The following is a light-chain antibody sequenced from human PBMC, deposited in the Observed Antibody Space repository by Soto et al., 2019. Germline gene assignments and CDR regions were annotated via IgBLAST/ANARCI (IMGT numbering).Light chain of an antibody. J-gene: IGLJ1*01. CDR3: ATWDDSLNGYV. Sequence: QSVLTQPPSASGTPGQRVTISCSGSSSNIGSNTVNWYQQLPGTAPKLLIYSNNQRPSGVPNRFSGPKPGTSASLATSGRQSEDEADYYCATWDDSLNGYVFGTGTKVTVL. CDR1: SSNIGSNT. V-gene: IGLV1-44*01. CDR2: SNN.